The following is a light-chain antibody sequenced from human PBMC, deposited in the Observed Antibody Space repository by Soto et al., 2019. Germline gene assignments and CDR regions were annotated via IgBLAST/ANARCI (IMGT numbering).Light chain of an antibody. V-gene: IGLV4-69*01. CDR1: SGHSIFA. J-gene: IGLJ3*02. CDR2: VNGDGSH. CDR3: QTWATGIRV. Sequence: QTVVTQSPSASASLGASVKLTCTLSSGHSIFAIAWHQQQPEKGPRYLMKVNGDGSHNKGDGIPDRFSGSSSGAECYLTISSLQSEDEADYYCQTWATGIRVFGGGTKLTVL.